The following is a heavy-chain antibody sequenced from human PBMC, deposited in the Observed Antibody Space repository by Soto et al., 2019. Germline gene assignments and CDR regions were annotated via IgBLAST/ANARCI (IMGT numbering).Heavy chain of an antibody. V-gene: IGHV4-59*08. CDR1: GSSISRYY. CDR3: ARSGDFWSGYYTSIPFDY. D-gene: IGHD3-3*01. CDR2: IYYSGST. Sequence: SETLSLTCTVSGSSISRYYLIWIRQPPGKGLEWIGYIYYSGSTNYNPSLKSRVTISVDTSKNQFSLKLRSVTAADTAVYYCARSGDFWSGYYTSIPFDYWGQGTLVTVSS. J-gene: IGHJ4*02.